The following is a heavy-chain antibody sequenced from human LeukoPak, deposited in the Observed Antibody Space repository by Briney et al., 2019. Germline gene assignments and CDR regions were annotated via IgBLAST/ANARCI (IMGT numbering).Heavy chain of an antibody. J-gene: IGHJ3*02. Sequence: SQTLSLTCTVSGGSISSGSYYWSWIRQPAGKGLEWIGRIYTSGSTNYNPSLKSRVTISVDTSKNQFSLKLSSVTAADTAVYYCARGLSGSYAFDIWGQGTMVTVSS. CDR3: ARGLSGSYAFDI. V-gene: IGHV4-61*02. D-gene: IGHD3-10*01. CDR2: IYTSGST. CDR1: GGSISSGSYY.